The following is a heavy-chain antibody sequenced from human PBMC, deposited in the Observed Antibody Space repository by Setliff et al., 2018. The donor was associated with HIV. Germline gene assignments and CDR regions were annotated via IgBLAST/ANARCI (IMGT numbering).Heavy chain of an antibody. Sequence: ASVKVSCKAYGYIIVDYDINWVRQATGQGLEWMGWMNPNSGNTGYAQKFQGRVTMTIDTSTSRAYMELRSLRSDDTAMYFCARDVEHMMDVWGQGTTVTVSS. J-gene: IGHJ6*02. V-gene: IGHV1-8*01. CDR3: ARDVEHMMDV. CDR1: GYIIVDYD. CDR2: MNPNSGNT.